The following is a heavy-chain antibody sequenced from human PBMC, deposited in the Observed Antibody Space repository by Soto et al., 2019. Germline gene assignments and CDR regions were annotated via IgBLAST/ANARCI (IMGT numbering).Heavy chain of an antibody. J-gene: IGHJ4*02. CDR1: GFTFDNYA. CDR2: ISWNSGSI. V-gene: IGHV3-9*01. CDR3: AKVRQEYCSGGSCYPLYFDY. Sequence: EVQLVESGGGLVQPGRSLRLSCAASGFTFDNYAMHWVRQAPGKGLEWVSGISWNSGSIGYADSVKGRFTISRDNAKNSLYLQMNSLRAEDTALYYCAKVRQEYCSGGSCYPLYFDYGGQRTLVTVCS. D-gene: IGHD2-15*01.